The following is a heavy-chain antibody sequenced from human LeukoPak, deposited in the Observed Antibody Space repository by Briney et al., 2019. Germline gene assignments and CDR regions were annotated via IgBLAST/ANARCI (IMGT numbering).Heavy chain of an antibody. CDR1: GFTFSSYG. V-gene: IGHV3-33*01. CDR2: IWYDGSNK. Sequence: GGSLRLSCAASGFTFSSYGMHWVRQAPGKGLEWVAVIWYDGSNKYYADSVKGRFTISRDNSKNTLYLQMNSLRAEDTAMYYCARLQQRDSRDYWGQGTLVTVSS. CDR3: ARLQQRDSRDY. D-gene: IGHD3-22*01. J-gene: IGHJ4*02.